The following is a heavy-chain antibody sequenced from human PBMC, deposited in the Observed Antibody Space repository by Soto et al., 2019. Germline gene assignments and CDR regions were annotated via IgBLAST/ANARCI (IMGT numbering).Heavy chain of an antibody. J-gene: IGHJ4*02. CDR1: GYTFTSHY. D-gene: IGHD6-19*01. V-gene: IGHV1-46*03. CDR2: IDPSGGAT. CDR3: SRGLWQWLFDY. Sequence: QVQLVQSGAEVKKPGASVMVSCRASGYTFTSHYMHWVRQAPGQGLEWMGMIDPSGGATTYAQKFQGRVTITMDTSTTTVYMELSSLRPEDTAVYSCSRGLWQWLFDYWGQGTLVTVSS.